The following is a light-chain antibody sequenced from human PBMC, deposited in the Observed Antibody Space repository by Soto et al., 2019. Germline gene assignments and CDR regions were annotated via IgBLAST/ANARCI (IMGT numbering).Light chain of an antibody. J-gene: IGKJ4*01. V-gene: IGKV3D-15*01. CDR1: QRVNIY. Sequence: EIVLIQSPATLSLSRGERATLSCRASQRVNIYLDWYQQKPGQAPRLLIFGASSRATGIPARFRSSRSGTEFNLTISSLQSEDFAVYFNQQYDDWLRLTFGGGTKVDIK. CDR3: QQYDDWLRLT. CDR2: GAS.